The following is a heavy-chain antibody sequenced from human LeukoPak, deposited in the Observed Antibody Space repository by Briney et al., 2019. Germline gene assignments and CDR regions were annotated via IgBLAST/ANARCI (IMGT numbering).Heavy chain of an antibody. V-gene: IGHV1-18*01. CDR1: GYSFTRNG. D-gene: IGHD3-16*01. CDR3: ARDVNYAFDY. J-gene: IGHJ4*02. Sequence: GASVKVSCKPSGYSFTRNGISWVRQVPGQGLEWMAWISANSGNTNYAQNFQDRVTLTTDTSTSTAYMELRSLRSDDTAVYYCARDVNYAFDYWGQGTLVTVSS. CDR2: ISANSGNT.